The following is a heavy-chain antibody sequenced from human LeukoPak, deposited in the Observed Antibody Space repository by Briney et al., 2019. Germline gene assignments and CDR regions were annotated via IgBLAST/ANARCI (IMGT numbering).Heavy chain of an antibody. CDR3: ARDGSGSYAFDI. CDR1: GGSISSYY. D-gene: IGHD1-26*01. Sequence: PSETLSLTCTVSGGSISSYYWSWIRQPPGKGLEWIGYIHYSGSTNYNPSLKSRVTISVDTSKNQFSLKLSSVTAADTAVYYCARDGSGSYAFDIWGQGTMVTVSS. CDR2: IHYSGST. V-gene: IGHV4-59*01. J-gene: IGHJ3*02.